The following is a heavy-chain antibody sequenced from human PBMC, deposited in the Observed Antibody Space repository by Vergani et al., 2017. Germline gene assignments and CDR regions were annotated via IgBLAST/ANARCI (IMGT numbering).Heavy chain of an antibody. V-gene: IGHV4-31*03. D-gene: IGHD1-26*01. CDR2: IYYSGST. J-gene: IGHJ5*02. CDR1: GGSISSGGYY. Sequence: QLQLQESGPGLVKPSQTLSLTCTVSGGSISSGGYYWSWIRQHPGKGLEWIGYIYYSGSTYYNPSLRSRVTISVDTSKNQFSLKLSSVTAADTAVYYCARGLVEEFWHWFDPWGQGTLVTVSS. CDR3: ARGLVEEFWHWFDP.